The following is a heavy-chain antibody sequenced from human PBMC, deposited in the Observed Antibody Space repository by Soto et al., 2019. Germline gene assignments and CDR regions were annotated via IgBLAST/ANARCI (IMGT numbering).Heavy chain of an antibody. J-gene: IGHJ5*02. V-gene: IGHV4-34*01. CDR3: ARGYCSSTSCNSDP. Sequence: QVQLQQWGAGLLKPSETLSLTCAVYGGSFRGYYWSWVRQPPGKGLVWIGEINHSGSTNYNPSLKSRVTLPVDTAKNKFSLKLSSVTAADTAVYYCARGYCSSTSCNSDPWGQGNLVTVSS. D-gene: IGHD2-2*01. CDR1: GGSFRGYY. CDR2: INHSGST.